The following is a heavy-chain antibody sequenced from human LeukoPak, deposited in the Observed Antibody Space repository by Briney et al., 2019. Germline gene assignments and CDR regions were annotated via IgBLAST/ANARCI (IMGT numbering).Heavy chain of an antibody. V-gene: IGHV3-53*01. CDR2: IYSDAST. CDR3: SRAGGGDGLPFDY. CDR1: GFTVSNNS. J-gene: IGHJ4*02. Sequence: LAGGSLRLSCAASGFTVSNNSMSWVRQAPGTGLEWVSLIYSDASTSYADSVRGRFTISRDNSKNTLYLHMNSLRAEDTAVYYCSRAGGGDGLPFDYWGQGTLVTVSS. D-gene: IGHD3-16*01.